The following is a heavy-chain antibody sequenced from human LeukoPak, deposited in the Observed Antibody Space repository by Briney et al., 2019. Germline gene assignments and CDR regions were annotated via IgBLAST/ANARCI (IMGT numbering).Heavy chain of an antibody. CDR1: GGTFSSYA. CDR2: IIPIFGTA. V-gene: IGHV1-69*01. J-gene: IGHJ5*02. CDR3: ARIAPAAPGGNWFDP. Sequence: SVKVSCKASGGTFSSYAISWVRQAPGQGLEWMGGIIPIFGTANYAQKSQGRVTITADESTSTAYMELSSLRSEDTAVYYCARIAPAAPGGNWFDPWGQGTLVTVSS. D-gene: IGHD2-2*01.